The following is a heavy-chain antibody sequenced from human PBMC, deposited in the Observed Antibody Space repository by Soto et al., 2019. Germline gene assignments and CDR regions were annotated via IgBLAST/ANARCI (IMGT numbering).Heavy chain of an antibody. CDR1: GGSFSGYY. CDR3: ARTPSIVVVISYFDY. D-gene: IGHD3-22*01. Sequence: QVQLQQWGAGLLKPSATLSLTCAVYGGSFSGYYWSWIRQPPGKGLEWMGEINHSGSTNYNPSLKSGVTRSVDTSKNQFSLKLSSVTAADTAVYYCARTPSIVVVISYFDYWGQGTLVTVFS. CDR2: INHSGST. J-gene: IGHJ4*02. V-gene: IGHV4-34*01.